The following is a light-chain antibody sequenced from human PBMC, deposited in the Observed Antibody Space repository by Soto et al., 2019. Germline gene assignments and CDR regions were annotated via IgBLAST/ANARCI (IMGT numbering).Light chain of an antibody. CDR2: SAS. CDR1: QSVSSSY. Sequence: EIVLTQSPGTLSLSPGERATLSCRASQSVSSSYLAWYQQKPGQAPRLLIDSASSRATGIADRFRGSGSGTDFTLTISRLEPEDFAVYYCQQYGSSSLTFCGGTKVEIK. J-gene: IGKJ4*01. V-gene: IGKV3-20*01. CDR3: QQYGSSSLT.